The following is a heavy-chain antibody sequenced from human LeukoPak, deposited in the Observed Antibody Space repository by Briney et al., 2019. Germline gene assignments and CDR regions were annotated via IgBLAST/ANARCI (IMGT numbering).Heavy chain of an antibody. Sequence: GASAKVSCKASGYTFTGYYMHWVRQAPGQGLEWMGWINPNSGGTNYAQKFQGRVTMTRDTSISTAYMELSRLRSDDTAVYYCARLGYCSSTSCYSNDYWGQGTLVTVSS. V-gene: IGHV1-2*02. CDR3: ARLGYCSSTSCYSNDY. J-gene: IGHJ4*02. CDR1: GYTFTGYY. D-gene: IGHD2-2*01. CDR2: INPNSGGT.